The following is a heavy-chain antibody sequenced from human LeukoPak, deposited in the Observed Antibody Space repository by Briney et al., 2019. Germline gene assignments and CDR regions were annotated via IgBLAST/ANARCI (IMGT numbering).Heavy chain of an antibody. V-gene: IGHV4-39*07. D-gene: IGHD3-16*01. CDR1: GGSISSDNYY. CDR3: ARGRSYDI. CDR2: IYYSGST. J-gene: IGHJ4*02. Sequence: PSETLSLTCTVSGGSISSDNYYWGWIRQPPGKGLEFIGSIYYSGSTYYNPSLKSRVTISVDTSKNQFSLKLSSVTAADTAVYYCARGRSYDIWGQGTLVTVSS.